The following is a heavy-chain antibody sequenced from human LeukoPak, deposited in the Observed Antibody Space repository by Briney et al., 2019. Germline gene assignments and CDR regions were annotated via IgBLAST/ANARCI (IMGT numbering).Heavy chain of an antibody. V-gene: IGHV3-74*01. J-gene: IGHJ4*02. CDR2: ISDGGSTT. CDR3: SRSAYYDGSGNYYDY. CDR1: GFTFSSYW. Sequence: GGSLRLSCAASGFTFSSYWMHWVRQAPGKGLVWVSRISDGGSTTTYADSVKGRFTISRDNAKNTLYLQMNGLRAEDTAVYYCSRSAYYDGSGNYYDYWGQGTLVTVSS. D-gene: IGHD3-22*01.